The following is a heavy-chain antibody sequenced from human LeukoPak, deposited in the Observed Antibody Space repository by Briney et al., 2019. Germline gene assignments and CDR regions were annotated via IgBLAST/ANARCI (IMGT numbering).Heavy chain of an antibody. CDR1: GFTFSSYG. CDR3: AREGAAGDNTNWFDP. J-gene: IGHJ5*02. D-gene: IGHD4-17*01. Sequence: PGGSLRLSCAASGFTFSSYGMHWVRQAPGKGLGWVSSISSSSSYIYYADSVKGRFTISRDNAKNSLYLQMNSLRAEDTAVYYCAREGAAGDNTNWFDPWGQGTLVTVSS. CDR2: ISSSSSYI. V-gene: IGHV3-21*01.